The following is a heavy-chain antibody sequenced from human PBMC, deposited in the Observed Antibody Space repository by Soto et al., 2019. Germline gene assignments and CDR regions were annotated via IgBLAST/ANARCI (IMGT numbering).Heavy chain of an antibody. CDR2: ISAYNGNT. D-gene: IGHD1-26*01. CDR3: ARAEGIGTRVYGMAV. Sequence: ASVKVSCKASGYTFTSYGISWVRQAPGQGLEWMGWISAYNGNTNYAQKLQGRVTMTTDTSTSTAYMELRSLRSDDTAVYYCARAEGIGTRVYGMAVWGQGTTVTVSS. J-gene: IGHJ6*02. V-gene: IGHV1-18*01. CDR1: GYTFTSYG.